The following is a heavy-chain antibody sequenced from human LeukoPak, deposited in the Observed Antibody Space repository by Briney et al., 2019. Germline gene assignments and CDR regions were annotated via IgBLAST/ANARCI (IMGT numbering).Heavy chain of an antibody. Sequence: RRSLRLSCAASGFPFSSFAMHWVRQAPGKGLDWVAVILYDGSNTYYADSVKGRFTISRDNSKNTLYLQMNSLGAEDTALYYWARDGNSGYAHYLYYGMDVWGQGTTVTVSS. D-gene: IGHD5-12*01. CDR3: ARDGNSGYAHYLYYGMDV. CDR1: GFPFSSFA. J-gene: IGHJ6*02. V-gene: IGHV3-30-3*01. CDR2: ILYDGSNT.